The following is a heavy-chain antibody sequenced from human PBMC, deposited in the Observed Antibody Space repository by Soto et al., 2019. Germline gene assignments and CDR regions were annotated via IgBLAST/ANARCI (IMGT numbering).Heavy chain of an antibody. CDR1: GGTFSSYA. Sequence: SVKVSCKASGGTFSSYAISWVRQAPGQGLEWMGGIIPIFGTANYAQKFQGRVTITADKSTSTAYMELSSLRSEDTAVYYCARDPAYYDSSGYAAWGQGTLVTVSS. D-gene: IGHD3-22*01. J-gene: IGHJ4*02. CDR3: ARDPAYYDSSGYAA. V-gene: IGHV1-69*06. CDR2: IIPIFGTA.